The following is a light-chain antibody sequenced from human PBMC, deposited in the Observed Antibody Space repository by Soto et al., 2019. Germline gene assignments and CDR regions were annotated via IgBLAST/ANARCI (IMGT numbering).Light chain of an antibody. V-gene: IGKV1-6*01. Sequence: IQMTQSPSSLSASVGDRVTITCRASQGIRNDLGWYQQKPGKAPKLLIHAASSLESGVPSRFSGSGAGTDFTFTISSLQPEDFATYYCLQDYSYPWTFGQGTKVEI. J-gene: IGKJ1*01. CDR1: QGIRND. CDR3: LQDYSYPWT. CDR2: AAS.